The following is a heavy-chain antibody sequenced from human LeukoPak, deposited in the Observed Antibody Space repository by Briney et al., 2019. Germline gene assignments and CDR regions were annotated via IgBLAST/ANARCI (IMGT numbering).Heavy chain of an antibody. D-gene: IGHD6-6*01. V-gene: IGHV3-9*03. J-gene: IGHJ6*03. CDR3: AKSSPGYYYYMDV. Sequence: GGSLRLSCAASGFTFDDYGMSWVRQAPGKGLEWVSGISWNSGSIGYADSVKGRFTISRDNAKNSLYLQMNSLRAEDMAFYYCAKSSPGYYYYMDVWGKGTTVTVSS. CDR2: ISWNSGSI. CDR1: GFTFDDYG.